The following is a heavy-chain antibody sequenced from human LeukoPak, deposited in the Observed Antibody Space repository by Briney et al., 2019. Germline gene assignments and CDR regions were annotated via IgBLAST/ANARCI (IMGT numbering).Heavy chain of an antibody. Sequence: GRSLRLSCAASGSTFSSYGMHWVRQAPGKGLEWVAVISYDGSNKYYADSVKGRFTISRDNSKNTLYLQMNSLRAEDTAVYYCAKEATYYDILTGYRNEYYFDYWGQGTLVTVSS. D-gene: IGHD3-9*01. CDR3: AKEATYYDILTGYRNEYYFDY. J-gene: IGHJ4*02. CDR1: GSTFSSYG. CDR2: ISYDGSNK. V-gene: IGHV3-30*18.